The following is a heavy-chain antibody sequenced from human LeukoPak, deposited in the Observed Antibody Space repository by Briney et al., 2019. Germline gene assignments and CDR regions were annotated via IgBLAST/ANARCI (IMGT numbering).Heavy chain of an antibody. Sequence: PGGSLRLSCVASGFTFSTYVVTWVRQAPGKGLEWVSGISGSGGSTYYADSVKGRFTISRDNAKNSLYLQMNSLRAEDTAVYYCARDRAAAGYGMDVWGQGTTVTVSS. CDR1: GFTFSTYV. CDR3: ARDRAAAGYGMDV. CDR2: ISGSGGST. D-gene: IGHD6-13*01. V-gene: IGHV3-23*01. J-gene: IGHJ6*02.